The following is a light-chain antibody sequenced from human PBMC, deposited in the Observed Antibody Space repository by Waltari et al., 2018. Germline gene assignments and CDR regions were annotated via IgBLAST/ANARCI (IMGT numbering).Light chain of an antibody. CDR2: DAS. CDR1: ESISSY. J-gene: IGKJ4*01. Sequence: DIQMTQSPSSLSASVGDRVTITCRASESISSYLNWYQQQPGKAPNLLIYDASSLQGGVPSRLSGSGSGTDFTLTISSLQPEDFATYYCQQSYITPLTFGGGTKVEIK. V-gene: IGKV1-39*01. CDR3: QQSYITPLT.